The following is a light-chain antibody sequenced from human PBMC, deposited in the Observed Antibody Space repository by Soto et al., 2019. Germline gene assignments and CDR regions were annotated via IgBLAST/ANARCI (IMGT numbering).Light chain of an antibody. V-gene: IGKV3D-20*02. CDR3: QQRGKWPST. Sequence: EIVLTQSPGTLSLSPGERATLSCRASQSVSNSYLAWYQQKPGQAPRLLIYAASTRATGIPERFSGSGSGTDFSLTITSLEPEDFAVYYCQQRGKWPSTFGPGTKVEMK. CDR1: QSVSNSY. CDR2: AAS. J-gene: IGKJ2*02.